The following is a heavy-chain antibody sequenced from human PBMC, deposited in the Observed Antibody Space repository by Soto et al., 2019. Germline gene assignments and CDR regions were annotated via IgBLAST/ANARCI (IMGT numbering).Heavy chain of an antibody. Sequence: SETLSLTCAVYGGSFSGYYWSWIRQPPGKGLEWIGEINHSGSTNYNPSLKSRVTISVDTSKNQFSLKLSSVTAADTAVFYCARRAVVGATRDWGQGTLVTVSS. J-gene: IGHJ4*02. CDR2: INHSGST. CDR1: GGSFSGYY. V-gene: IGHV4-34*01. CDR3: ARRAVVGATRD. D-gene: IGHD1-26*01.